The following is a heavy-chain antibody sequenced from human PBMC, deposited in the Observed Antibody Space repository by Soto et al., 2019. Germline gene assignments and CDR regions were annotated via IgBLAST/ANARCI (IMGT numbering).Heavy chain of an antibody. Sequence: PSETLSLTCTVSGGSISSYYWSWIRQPPGKGLEWIGYIYYSGSTNYNPSLKSRVTISVDTSKNQFSLKLSSVTAADTAVYYCARHSYGTLPTFDYWGQGTLVTVSS. CDR3: ARHSYGTLPTFDY. CDR2: IYYSGST. CDR1: GGSISSYY. J-gene: IGHJ4*02. V-gene: IGHV4-59*01. D-gene: IGHD5-18*01.